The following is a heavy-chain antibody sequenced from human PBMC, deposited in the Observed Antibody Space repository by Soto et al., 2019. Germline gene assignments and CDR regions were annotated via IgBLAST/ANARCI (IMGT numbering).Heavy chain of an antibody. CDR2: IRRNAYGGTT. CDR3: TRASSLDFDF. V-gene: IGHV3-49*04. D-gene: IGHD3-16*01. Sequence: GGSLRLSCRTSGFTFGDYALSWVRQAPGKGLEWVGFIRRNAYGGTTDYAASVKGRFTISRDDSKSIAYLQMNSLRTKDTALYYCTRASSLDFDFWGQGTLVTVS. J-gene: IGHJ4*02. CDR1: GFTFGDYA.